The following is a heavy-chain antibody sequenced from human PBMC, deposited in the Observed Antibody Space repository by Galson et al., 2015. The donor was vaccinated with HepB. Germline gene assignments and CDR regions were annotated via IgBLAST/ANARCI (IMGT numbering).Heavy chain of an antibody. CDR3: VRNRGSGFGGNDVPSFDY. CDR1: GFSLTDHA. Sequence: SLRLSCAASGFSLTDHAMNWVRRAPGKGLEWAAYISSDSTTIHYADSVKGRFTISRDNGKNSVFLQMNSLRGDDTDVYYCVRNRGSGFGGNDVPSFDYWGRGSLVTVSP. CDR2: ISSDSTTI. J-gene: IGHJ4*02. D-gene: IGHD5-12*01. V-gene: IGHV3-48*01.